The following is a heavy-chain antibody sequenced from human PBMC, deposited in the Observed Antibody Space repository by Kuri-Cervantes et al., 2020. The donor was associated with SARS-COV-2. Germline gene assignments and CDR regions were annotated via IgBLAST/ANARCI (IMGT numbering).Heavy chain of an antibody. CDR1: GGSISSYY. J-gene: IGHJ6*03. CDR3: ARVTRAGAAAFRCDYMNV. Sequence: ESLNISWTVSGGSISSYYWSWIRQPPGKGLEWIGYIYYSGSTNYNPSLKSRVTITVDTSKNQFSLKLSSVTAADTAVYYCARVTRAGAAAFRCDYMNVWGKGTTVTVSS. CDR2: IYYSGST. D-gene: IGHD6-13*01. V-gene: IGHV4-59*01.